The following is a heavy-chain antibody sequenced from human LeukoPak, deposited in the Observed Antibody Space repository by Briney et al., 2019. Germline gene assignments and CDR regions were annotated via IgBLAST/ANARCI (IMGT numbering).Heavy chain of an antibody. J-gene: IGHJ4*02. CDR1: GYTFTSYG. D-gene: IGHD6-13*01. V-gene: IGHV1-18*01. Sequence: ASVKVSCKASGYTFTSYGISWVRQAPGQGLEWMGWISTYNGNTNYAQKLQGRVTITADESTSTAYMELSSLRSEDTAVYYCARSVDVSSSDYWGQGTLVTVSS. CDR3: ARSVDVSSSDY. CDR2: ISTYNGNT.